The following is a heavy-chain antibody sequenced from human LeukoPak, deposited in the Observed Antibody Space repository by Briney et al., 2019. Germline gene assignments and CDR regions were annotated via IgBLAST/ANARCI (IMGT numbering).Heavy chain of an antibody. CDR2: ISAYNGNT. D-gene: IGHD2-8*02. V-gene: IGHV1-18*01. CDR1: GYTFTSYG. CDR3: ARGDGQGLILGVFDY. J-gene: IGHJ4*02. Sequence: GASVKVSCKASGYTFTSYGISWVRQAPGQGLEWMGWISAYNGNTNYAQKLQGRVTMTTDTSMSTAYMELRSLRSDDTAVYYCARGDGQGLILGVFDYWGQGTLVTVSS.